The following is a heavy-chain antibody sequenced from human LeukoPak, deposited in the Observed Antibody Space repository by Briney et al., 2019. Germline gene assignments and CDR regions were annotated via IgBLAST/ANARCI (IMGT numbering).Heavy chain of an antibody. CDR2: INPNSGGT. CDR3: ARGAFTIFGVVIIRQWFDP. J-gene: IGHJ5*02. V-gene: IGHV1-2*06. CDR1: GYTFTGYY. Sequence: GASVKVSCKASGYTFTGYYMHWVRQAPGQGLEWMGRINPNSGGTNYAQKFQGRVTMTRDTSTSTVYMELSSLRSEDTAVYYCARGAFTIFGVVIIRQWFDPWGQGTLVTVSS. D-gene: IGHD3-3*01.